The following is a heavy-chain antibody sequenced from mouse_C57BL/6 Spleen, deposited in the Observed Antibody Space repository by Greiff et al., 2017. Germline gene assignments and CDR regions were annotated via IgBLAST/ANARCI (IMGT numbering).Heavy chain of an antibody. CDR3: SYSNYGSFDY. D-gene: IGHD2-5*01. J-gene: IGHJ2*01. V-gene: IGHV14-2*01. CDR2: IDPEDGET. Sequence: EVQLQQSGAELVKPGASVKLSCTASGFNIKDYYMHWVKQRTEQGLGWIGRIDPEDGETKYAPKFQGKATITTEPSSNTAYLQLSSLTSKDTAVYYCSYSNYGSFDYWGQGTTLTVSS. CDR1: GFNIKDYY.